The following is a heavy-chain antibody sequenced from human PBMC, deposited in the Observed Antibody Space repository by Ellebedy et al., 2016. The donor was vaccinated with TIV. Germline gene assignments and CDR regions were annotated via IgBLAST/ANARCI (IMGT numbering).Heavy chain of an antibody. Sequence: SETLSLTXTVSGGSISSGGYYWSWIRQHPGKGLEWIGYIYYSGSTYYNPSLKSRVTISVDTSKNQFSLKLSSVTAADTAVYYCARGLSAAVAGINWFDPWGQGTLVTVSS. CDR2: IYYSGST. CDR3: ARGLSAAVAGINWFDP. J-gene: IGHJ5*02. CDR1: GGSISSGGYY. D-gene: IGHD6-19*01. V-gene: IGHV4-31*03.